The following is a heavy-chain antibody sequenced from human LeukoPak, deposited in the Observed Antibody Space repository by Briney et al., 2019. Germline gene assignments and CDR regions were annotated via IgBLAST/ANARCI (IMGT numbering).Heavy chain of an antibody. CDR3: ATSSGWSTFDY. V-gene: IGHV3-23*01. CDR2: ISDSGGSA. J-gene: IGHJ4*02. D-gene: IGHD6-19*01. Sequence: GGSLRLSCAASGFTFNTYAMSWVRQAPGKGLEWVSAISDSGGSAYYADSVKGRFTIPRDNSKNTLYLQMNSLRAEDTAVYYCATSSGWSTFDYWGQGTLVTVSS. CDR1: GFTFNTYA.